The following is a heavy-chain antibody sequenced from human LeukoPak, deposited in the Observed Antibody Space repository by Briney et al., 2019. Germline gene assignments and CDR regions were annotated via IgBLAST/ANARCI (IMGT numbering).Heavy chain of an antibody. CDR3: AREEEYVDAFDI. D-gene: IGHD2-2*01. Sequence: GGSLRLSCAASGFTSRTYWMSWVRQAPGKGLEWVANIKQDGNEKYYVDSVKGRFTISRDNAKNSLDLQMNSLRAEDTAVYYCAREEEYVDAFDIWGQGTMVTVSS. CDR1: GFTSRTYW. V-gene: IGHV3-7*01. CDR2: IKQDGNEK. J-gene: IGHJ3*02.